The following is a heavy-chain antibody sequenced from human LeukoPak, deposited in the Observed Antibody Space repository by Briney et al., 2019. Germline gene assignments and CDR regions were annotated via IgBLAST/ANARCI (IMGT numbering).Heavy chain of an antibody. D-gene: IGHD3-3*01. CDR3: AVIFLEWLATDY. CDR2: IYYDGSNK. V-gene: IGHV3-30*02. CDR1: GFTFSRYG. Sequence: GGSLRLSCAASGFTFSRYGMHWVRQTPGKGLEWVAVIYYDGSNKFYADSVKGRFTISRDVSKNTLYLQMNSLRAEDTAVYYCAVIFLEWLATDYWGQGTLVTVSS. J-gene: IGHJ4*02.